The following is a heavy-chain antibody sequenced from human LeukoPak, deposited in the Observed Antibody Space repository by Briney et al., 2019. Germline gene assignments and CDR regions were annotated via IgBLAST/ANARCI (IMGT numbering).Heavy chain of an antibody. CDR1: GYSFASYG. Sequence: ASVKVSCKASGYSFASYGISWVRQAPGQGLEWMGWISANTGNTNYAQRLQGRVTMTTGTFTSTAYMEPRSLRSDDTAVYYCARDSTVATTTCDYWGQGTLVTVSS. J-gene: IGHJ4*02. CDR3: ARDSTVATTTCDY. V-gene: IGHV1-18*01. CDR2: ISANTGNT. D-gene: IGHD5-12*01.